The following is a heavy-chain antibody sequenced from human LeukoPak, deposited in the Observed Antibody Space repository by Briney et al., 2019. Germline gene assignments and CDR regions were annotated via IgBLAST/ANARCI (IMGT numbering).Heavy chain of an antibody. J-gene: IGHJ6*02. CDR3: ARVKVDCSSSSCSSLSGYGMDV. Sequence: ASVKVSCRASGYTFTGYYMHWVRQAPGQGLEWMGWINPDSGVTNSAQQFQGRVTMTRDTSISTAYMELNRLRSDDTAVYFCARVKVDCSSSSCSSLSGYGMDVWGQGTTVTVSS. CDR2: INPDSGVT. D-gene: IGHD2-2*01. CDR1: GYTFTGYY. V-gene: IGHV1-2*02.